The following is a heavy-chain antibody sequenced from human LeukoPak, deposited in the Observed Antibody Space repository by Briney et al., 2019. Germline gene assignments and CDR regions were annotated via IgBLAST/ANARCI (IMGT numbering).Heavy chain of an antibody. D-gene: IGHD6-13*01. CDR1: GYTFTSYG. J-gene: IGHJ4*02. Sequence: GASVKVSCKASGYTFTSYGISWVRQAPGQGLEWMGWISAYNGNTNYAQKLQGRVTMTTDTSTSTAYMELRSLRSDDTAVYYCARGAAAAGMSSVVDYWGQGTLVTVSS. CDR2: ISAYNGNT. V-gene: IGHV1-18*01. CDR3: ARGAAAAGMSSVVDY.